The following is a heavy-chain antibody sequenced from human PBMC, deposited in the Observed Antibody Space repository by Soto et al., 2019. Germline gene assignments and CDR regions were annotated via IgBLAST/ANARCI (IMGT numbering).Heavy chain of an antibody. V-gene: IGHV4-59*08. Sequence: PSETPSLTCTVSGDSMSDFYWSWVRQTPAKRLEYIGYIYYNGITSYHPSLQSRVSISVDTSKSQFSLNLRSVTAADTAVYYCAGLIPIVRLGNYYYHPLDVWCPGTTVTVSS. CDR1: GDSMSDFY. CDR3: AGLIPIVRLGNYYYHPLDV. J-gene: IGHJ6*02. CDR2: IYYNGIT. D-gene: IGHD2-15*01.